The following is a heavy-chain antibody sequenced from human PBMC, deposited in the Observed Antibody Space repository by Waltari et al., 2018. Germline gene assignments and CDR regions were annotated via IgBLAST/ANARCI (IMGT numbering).Heavy chain of an antibody. J-gene: IGHJ4*02. Sequence: QVVLVQSGAEVKKPGASVKVSCKASGYIFINYYLHWVRQAPGQGPEWMGWVNPDTGNANYAHKFWGRVTMTWDTSSNTAFMDLRDLKSDDTAVYYCVRDRTTVAARPGDYWGQGTLVTVSS. V-gene: IGHV1-2*07. CDR2: VNPDTGNA. CDR3: VRDRTTVAARPGDY. D-gene: IGHD6-6*01. CDR1: GYIFINYY.